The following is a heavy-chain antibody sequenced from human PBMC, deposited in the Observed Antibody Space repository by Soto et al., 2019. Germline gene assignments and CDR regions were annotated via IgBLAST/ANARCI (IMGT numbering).Heavy chain of an antibody. J-gene: IGHJ5*02. Sequence: LRLPCAASGFTFSDCYISWIRQAPGTRLEWVSYISWNSGNIDYADSVKGRFTISRDNAKNSLYLQMNSLRAEDTALYYCVKASTYSSSQGWFDPWGQGTMVTVSS. CDR3: VKASTYSSSQGWFDP. CDR1: GFTFSDCY. CDR2: ISWNSGNI. D-gene: IGHD6-6*01. V-gene: IGHV3-11*03.